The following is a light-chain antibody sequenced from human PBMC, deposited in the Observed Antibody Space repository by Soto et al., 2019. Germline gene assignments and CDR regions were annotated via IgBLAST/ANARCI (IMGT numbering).Light chain of an antibody. V-gene: IGLV1-40*01. J-gene: IGLJ2*01. CDR2: GNN. Sequence: QSVLTQPPSVSGAPGQRVTISCTGSSSNIGAGYDVHWYQHLPGTAPKLLIYGNNNRPSGVPDRFSGSKSGTSASLAITGLQAEDEAGYYCQSYDSSLSGCVVFGGGTKLTVL. CDR1: SSNIGAGYD. CDR3: QSYDSSLSGCVV.